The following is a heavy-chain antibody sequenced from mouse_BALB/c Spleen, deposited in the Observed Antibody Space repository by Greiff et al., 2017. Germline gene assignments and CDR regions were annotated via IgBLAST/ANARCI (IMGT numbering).Heavy chain of an antibody. Sequence: EVKLVESGGGLVKPGGSLKLSCAASGFTFSSYAMSWVRQTPEKRLEWVASISSGGSTYYTDSVKGRFTISRDNARNILYLQMSSLRSEDTAMYYCARDMITSGAMDYWGQGTSVTVSA. CDR2: ISSGGST. D-gene: IGHD2-4*01. J-gene: IGHJ4*01. V-gene: IGHV5-6-5*01. CDR3: ARDMITSGAMDY. CDR1: GFTFSSYA.